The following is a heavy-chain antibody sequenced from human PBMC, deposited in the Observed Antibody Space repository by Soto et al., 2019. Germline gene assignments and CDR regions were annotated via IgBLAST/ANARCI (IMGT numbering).Heavy chain of an antibody. V-gene: IGHV1-2*04. CDR3: ARATLGAALDN. CDR1: GYTFTGYY. J-gene: IGHJ4*02. Sequence: QVQLVQSGAEVKKPGASVKVSCKPSGYTFTGYYIHWVRQAPGQGLEWMGWINPSSGGTHYAQKFQGWVTMTKNPSITTAYMELRRLTSDDTAVYYCARATLGAALDNWGQGSLVTVSS. D-gene: IGHD2-15*01. CDR2: INPSSGGT.